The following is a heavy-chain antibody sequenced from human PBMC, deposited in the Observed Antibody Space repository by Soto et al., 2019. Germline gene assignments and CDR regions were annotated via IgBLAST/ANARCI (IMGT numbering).Heavy chain of an antibody. V-gene: IGHV3-33*01. CDR2: IWYDGSNK. CDR1: GFTFSSYG. J-gene: IGHJ4*02. CDR3: ARESGGGYCSGGSCYSFDY. D-gene: IGHD2-15*01. Sequence: PGGSLRLSCAASGFTFSSYGMHWVRQAPGKGLEWVAVIWYDGSNKYYADSVKGRFTISRDNSKNTLYLQMNSLRAEDTAVYYCARESGGGYCSGGSCYSFDYWGQGTLVTVSS.